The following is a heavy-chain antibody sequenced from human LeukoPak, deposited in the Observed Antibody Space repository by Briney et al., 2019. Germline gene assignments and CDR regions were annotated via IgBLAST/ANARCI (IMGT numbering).Heavy chain of an antibody. CDR1: GGSMSSYY. CDR2: IYYSGST. J-gene: IGHJ3*02. CDR3: ARHFREFDDAFDI. D-gene: IGHD3-10*01. V-gene: IGHV4-59*01. Sequence: SETLSLTCTVSGGSMSSYYWSWIRQSPGKGLEWIGYIYYSGSTNYNPSLKSRVTISVDTSKNQFSLKLSSVTAADTAVYYCARHFREFDDAFDIWGQGTMVTVSS.